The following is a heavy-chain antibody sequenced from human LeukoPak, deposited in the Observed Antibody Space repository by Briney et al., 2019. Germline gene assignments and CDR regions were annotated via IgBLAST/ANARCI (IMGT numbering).Heavy chain of an antibody. CDR2: MWYDGSNK. Sequence: RTGGSLRLSCAASGFTFRSYGMHWVRQAPGKGLEWVAIMWYDGSNKYYADSVKGRITISRDNSKNTLYLQMNSLRAEDTAVYYCATVRGCGGDCYYIDYWGQGTLVTVSS. CDR1: GFTFRSYG. J-gene: IGHJ4*02. V-gene: IGHV3-33*01. CDR3: ATVRGCGGDCYYIDY. D-gene: IGHD2-21*02.